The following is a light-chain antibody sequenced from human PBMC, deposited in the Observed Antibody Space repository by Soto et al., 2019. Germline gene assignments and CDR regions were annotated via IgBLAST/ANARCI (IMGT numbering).Light chain of an antibody. J-gene: IGLJ2*01. Sequence: QSALTQPASVSGSPGQSITISCTGTSSDIGGYNYVSWYQQHPGKAPKLMIYDVSDRPSGVSNRFSGSKSGNTASLTISGLQAEDEAEYYCASYASSNTLLFGGGTKLTVL. CDR1: SSDIGGYNY. V-gene: IGLV2-14*03. CDR3: ASYASSNTLL. CDR2: DVS.